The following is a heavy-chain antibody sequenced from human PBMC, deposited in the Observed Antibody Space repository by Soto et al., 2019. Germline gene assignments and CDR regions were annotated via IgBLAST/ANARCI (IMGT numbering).Heavy chain of an antibody. J-gene: IGHJ4*02. D-gene: IGHD4-17*01. CDR3: AKVYGDYSFDY. CDR2: ISYDGSNK. V-gene: IGHV3-30*18. Sequence: QVQLVESGGGVVQPGRSLRLSCAASAFTFSTYGMHWVRQAPGKGLEWVAVISYDGSNKYYADSVKGRFTISRDNSKNTLYLQMNSLRAEDTAVYYCAKVYGDYSFDYWGQGTLVTVSS. CDR1: AFTFSTYG.